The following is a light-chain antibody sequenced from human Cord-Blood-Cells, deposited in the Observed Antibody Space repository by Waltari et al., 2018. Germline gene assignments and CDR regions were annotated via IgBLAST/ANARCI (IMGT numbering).Light chain of an antibody. V-gene: IGLV2-11*01. CDR2: DVS. J-gene: IGLJ3*02. CDR1: SPNVGGYNY. Sequence: QSALTQPRSVSGSPGQSVTIPCTGPSPNVGGYNYVPLYQQHPGKAPKLMIYDVSKRPSGVPDRFSGSKSGNTASLTISGLQAEDEADYYCCSYAGSYTWVFGGGTKLTVL. CDR3: CSYAGSYTWV.